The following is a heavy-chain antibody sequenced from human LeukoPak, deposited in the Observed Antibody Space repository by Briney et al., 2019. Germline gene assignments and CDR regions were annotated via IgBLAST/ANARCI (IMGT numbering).Heavy chain of an antibody. CDR1: GGSISSGSYY. V-gene: IGHV4-61*02. J-gene: IGHJ4*02. CDR3: ARLPTVTFFDY. D-gene: IGHD4-17*01. Sequence: SETLSLTCTVSGGSISSGSYYWSWIRQPAGKGLEWIGRIYTSGSTNYNPSLKSRVTISVDTSKNQFSLKLSSVTAADTAVYYCARLPTVTFFDYWGQGTLVTVSS. CDR2: IYTSGST.